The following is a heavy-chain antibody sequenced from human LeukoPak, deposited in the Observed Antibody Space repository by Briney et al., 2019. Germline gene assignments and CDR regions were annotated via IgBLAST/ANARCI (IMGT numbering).Heavy chain of an antibody. J-gene: IGHJ4*02. CDR2: IYHSGST. V-gene: IGHV4-30-2*01. Sequence: PSETLSLTCAVSGGSISSGGYCWSWIRQPPGRGLEWIGYIYHSGSTYYNPSLKSRVTISVDRSKNQFSLKLSSVTAADTAVYYCARGRLGVYFDYWGQGTLVTVSS. CDR3: ARGRLGVYFDY. CDR1: GGSISSGGYC. D-gene: IGHD3-10*01.